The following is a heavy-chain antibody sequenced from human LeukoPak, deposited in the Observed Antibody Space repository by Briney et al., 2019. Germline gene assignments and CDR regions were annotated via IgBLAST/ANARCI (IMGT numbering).Heavy chain of an antibody. V-gene: IGHV1-3*04. CDR3: ARDTYGDYYFDY. CDR1: GYTFTTYA. Sequence: ASVKVSCKASGYTFTTYAMRWVRQAPGQRLEWMGWINTGTGNSKYSQNFQGRVTITRDTSATTAYMELSSLRSEGTAVYYCARDTYGDYYFDYWGQGTLVTVSS. CDR2: INTGTGNS. J-gene: IGHJ4*02. D-gene: IGHD4-17*01.